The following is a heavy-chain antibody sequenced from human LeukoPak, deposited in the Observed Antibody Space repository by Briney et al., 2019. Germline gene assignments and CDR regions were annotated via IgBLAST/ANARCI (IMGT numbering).Heavy chain of an antibody. CDR2: LSSNSYTT. CDR1: GFTFSSCN. V-gene: IGHV3-64D*06. Sequence: GGSLRPSCLASGFTFSSCNMHWVRQAPGKGLEYVSFLSSNSYTTYYADSVKGRFTISRDNSKNTLYLQMNSLRPEDTAVYYCVKDLSGSYAFDIWGQGTMVTVSS. D-gene: IGHD1-26*01. CDR3: VKDLSGSYAFDI. J-gene: IGHJ3*02.